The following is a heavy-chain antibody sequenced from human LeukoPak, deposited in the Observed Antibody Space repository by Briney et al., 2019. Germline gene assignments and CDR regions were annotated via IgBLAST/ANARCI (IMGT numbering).Heavy chain of an antibody. D-gene: IGHD6-13*01. CDR3: AKDAAGPEY. CDR1: GLTFSSYS. Sequence: PGGSLRLSCVVSGLTFSSYSMSWVRQAPGKGLEWVSGISASGGDTWYPDSVKGRFTISRDNSKNTLFLRMNSLRLEDTAIYYCAKDAAGPEYWGQGTLVTVSS. J-gene: IGHJ4*02. V-gene: IGHV3-23*01. CDR2: ISASGGDT.